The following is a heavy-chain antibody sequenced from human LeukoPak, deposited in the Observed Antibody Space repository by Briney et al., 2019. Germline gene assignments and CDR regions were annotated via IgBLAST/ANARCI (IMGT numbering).Heavy chain of an antibody. Sequence: SEILSLTCAVYGGSFSGYYWSWIRQPPGKGLEWIGEINHSGSTNYNPSLKSRVTISVDMSKNQFSLKLSSVTAADTAVYYCARTRYYYNSRSYGAPYYFDYWGQGTLVTVSS. V-gene: IGHV4-34*01. CDR2: INHSGST. CDR3: ARTRYYYNSRSYGAPYYFDY. D-gene: IGHD3-10*01. CDR1: GGSFSGYY. J-gene: IGHJ4*02.